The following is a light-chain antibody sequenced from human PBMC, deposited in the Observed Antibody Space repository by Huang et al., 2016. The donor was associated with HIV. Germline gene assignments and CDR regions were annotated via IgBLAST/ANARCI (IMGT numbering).Light chain of an antibody. CDR1: QSVSSN. CDR3: QQFNNWPRT. Sequence: EIVMTQSPATLSVSPGERATLSCRASQSVSSNLAWYQQKPGQAPRLLSYYASTRAPGIPSRFSGSGSGTEFTLTISSLQSEDFAVYYCQQFNNWPRTFGQGTKVEIK. J-gene: IGKJ1*01. CDR2: YAS. V-gene: IGKV3-15*01.